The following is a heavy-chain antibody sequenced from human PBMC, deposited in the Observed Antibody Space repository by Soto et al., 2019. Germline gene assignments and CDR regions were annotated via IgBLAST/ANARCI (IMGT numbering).Heavy chain of an antibody. Sequence: QVQLVQSGAEVKKPGASVKVSCKTSGYTFTSYSISWVRQAPGQGLEWMGWINVYNGNTKSAQNLQGRVTMTTDTSTSTAYMELRSLRSDDTAVYYCARDLAVGWFDPWGQGTLVTVPS. CDR1: GYTFTSYS. V-gene: IGHV1-18*01. D-gene: IGHD2-2*01. J-gene: IGHJ5*02. CDR3: ARDLAVGWFDP. CDR2: INVYNGNT.